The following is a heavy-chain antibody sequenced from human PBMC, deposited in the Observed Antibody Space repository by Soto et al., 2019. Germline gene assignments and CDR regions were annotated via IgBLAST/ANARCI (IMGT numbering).Heavy chain of an antibody. J-gene: IGHJ4*02. CDR2: IYYSGST. D-gene: IGHD4-17*01. V-gene: IGHV4-31*01. CDR1: GVSISSGGYY. CDR3: ARDYGGPVDY. Sequence: QVQLQESGPGLVKPSQTLSLTCTVSGVSISSGGYYWSWIRQHPGKGLEWIGYIYYSGSTYYNPSLKSLITISLDTSKNQFSLKLSSVTAADTAVYYCARDYGGPVDYWGQGTLVTVSS.